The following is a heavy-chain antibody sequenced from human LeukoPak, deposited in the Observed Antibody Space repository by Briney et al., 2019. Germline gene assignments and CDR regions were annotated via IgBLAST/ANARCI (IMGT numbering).Heavy chain of an antibody. CDR2: KAYSGGT. CDR3: VRDGGEWLPDL. V-gene: IGHV4-59*01. D-gene: IGHD3-3*01. CDR1: GGSMGTYS. J-gene: IGHJ5*02. Sequence: SETLSLTCTVSGGSMGTYSWCWVRQPPGKGLEWIGFKAYSGGTNYNPSLKSRVTISVDTSKGQISLNLKSVTAADTAVYYCVRDGGEWLPDLWGQGTLVTVYS.